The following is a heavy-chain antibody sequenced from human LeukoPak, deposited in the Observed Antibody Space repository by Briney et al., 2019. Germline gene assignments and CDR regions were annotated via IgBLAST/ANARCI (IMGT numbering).Heavy chain of an antibody. V-gene: IGHV3-23*01. J-gene: IGHJ4*02. CDR2: IGGSGDPT. Sequence: GGSLRLSCAASGFSFSNFAMSWVRQAPGKGLGWVSTIGGSGDPTYYADSVKGRFTISRDNSRNTLYLQMNSLRPEDTAVYYCAKEIVVAGAYYFDYWGQGTLVTVSS. CDR3: AKEIVVAGAYYFDY. D-gene: IGHD2-21*01. CDR1: GFSFSNFA.